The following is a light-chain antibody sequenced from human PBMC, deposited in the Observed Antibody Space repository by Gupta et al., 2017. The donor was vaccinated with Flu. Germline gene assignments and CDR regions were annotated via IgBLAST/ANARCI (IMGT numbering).Light chain of an antibody. CDR1: KLGDKF. V-gene: IGLV3-1*01. CDR2: QDD. Sequence: SYELTQPPSVSVSPGQTANITCSGDKLGDKFTSWYQQKSGQSPVLVIYQDDKRPSGIPERFFGSNSGNTATLTISGTQAMDEADYHCQAWDSSTGVFGGGTKLTVL. J-gene: IGLJ2*01. CDR3: QAWDSSTGV.